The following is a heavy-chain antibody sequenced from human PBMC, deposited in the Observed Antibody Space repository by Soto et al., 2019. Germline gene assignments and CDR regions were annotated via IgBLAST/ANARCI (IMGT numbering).Heavy chain of an antibody. CDR3: ARHESSGWYYFDY. D-gene: IGHD6-19*01. Sequence: SETLSLTCAVSGYSISSTNWWGWIRQPPGMGLEWIGYISYSGSTYYNPSLKSRVTISIDTSKNQFSPKLNSVTAADTAVYYCARHESSGWYYFDYWGQGTLVTVSS. CDR1: GYSISSTNW. J-gene: IGHJ4*02. CDR2: ISYSGST. V-gene: IGHV4-28*01.